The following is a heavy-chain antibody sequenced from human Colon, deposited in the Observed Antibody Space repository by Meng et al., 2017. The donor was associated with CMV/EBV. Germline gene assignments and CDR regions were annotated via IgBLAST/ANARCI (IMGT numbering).Heavy chain of an antibody. CDR2: IDGAQT. CDR3: AKMIFDIVPTKFVAYFDH. V-gene: IGHV3-23*03. CDR1: GFTFCSYA. Sequence: GFTFCSYAMSWVRQAPGKGLEWGAVIDGAQTYYAESVKGRFAVSRDNSQNTLYLHMKSLRAEDTAVYYCAKMIFDIVPTKFVAYFDHWGQGTLVTVSS. D-gene: IGHD5-12*01. J-gene: IGHJ4*02.